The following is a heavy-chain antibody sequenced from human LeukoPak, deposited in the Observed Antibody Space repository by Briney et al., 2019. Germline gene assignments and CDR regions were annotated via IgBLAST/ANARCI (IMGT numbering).Heavy chain of an antibody. CDR1: GGSFSGYY. Sequence: SETLSLTCAVYGGSFSGYYWSWVRQPPGKGLEWIGEINHSGSTNYNPSLKSRVTISVDTSKNQFSLKLSSVTAADTAVYYCARAPGRFGELDYWGQGTLVTVSS. J-gene: IGHJ4*02. CDR2: INHSGST. D-gene: IGHD3-10*01. V-gene: IGHV4-34*01. CDR3: ARAPGRFGELDY.